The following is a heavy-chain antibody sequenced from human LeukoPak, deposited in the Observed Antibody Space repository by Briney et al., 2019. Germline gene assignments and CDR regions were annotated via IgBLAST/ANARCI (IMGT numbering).Heavy chain of an antibody. CDR3: ARGHGYGGYLVFDY. CDR2: IYYSGST. J-gene: IGHJ4*02. CDR1: GGSISSGGYY. Sequence: SQTLSLTCTVSGGSISSGGYYWSWIRQHPWKGLEWIGYIYYSGSTYYNPSLKSRVTISVDTSKNQFSLKLSSVTAADTAVYYCARGHGYGGYLVFDYWGQGTLVTVSS. D-gene: IGHD4-17*01. V-gene: IGHV4-31*03.